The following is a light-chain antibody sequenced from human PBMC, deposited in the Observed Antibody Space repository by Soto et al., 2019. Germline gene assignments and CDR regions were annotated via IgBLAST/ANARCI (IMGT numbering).Light chain of an antibody. Sequence: VSSGESVDLCGRVSQSVSSNLAWYQQKPGQSPRLLIYGASTRATGIPARFSGSGSGTEFTLTIRTLQSEDFAVYYCQPYNNWPPKTFGQGAKVEI. CDR2: GAS. V-gene: IGKV3-15*01. CDR1: QSVSSN. J-gene: IGKJ1*01. CDR3: QPYNNWPPKT.